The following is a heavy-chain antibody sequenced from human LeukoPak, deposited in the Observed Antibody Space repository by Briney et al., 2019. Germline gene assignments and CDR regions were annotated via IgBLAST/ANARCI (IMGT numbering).Heavy chain of an antibody. J-gene: IGHJ4*02. V-gene: IGHV1-46*01. CDR2: INPSGGST. D-gene: IGHD2-2*01. CDR3: ARGRGYQLLGGTFDY. CDR1: GYTFTSYY. Sequence: ASVKVSCKASGYTFTSYYMHWVRQAPGQGLEWMGIINPSGGSTSYAQKFQGRVTMTRDTSTSAVYMELSSLRSEDTAVYYCARGRGYQLLGGTFDYWGQGTLVTVSS.